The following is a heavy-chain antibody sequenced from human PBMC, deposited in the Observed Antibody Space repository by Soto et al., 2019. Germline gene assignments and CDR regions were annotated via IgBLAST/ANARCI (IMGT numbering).Heavy chain of an antibody. CDR1: GFTFTRYS. CDR2: ISSTTNYI. CDR3: ARESEDLTSNFDY. Sequence: GGSLRLSCAASGFTFTRYSMNWVRQAPGKGLGWVSSISSTTNYIYYGDSMKGRFTISRDNAKNSLYLEMNSLRAEDTAVYYCARESEDLTSNFDYWGQGTLVTVSS. V-gene: IGHV3-21*06. J-gene: IGHJ4*02.